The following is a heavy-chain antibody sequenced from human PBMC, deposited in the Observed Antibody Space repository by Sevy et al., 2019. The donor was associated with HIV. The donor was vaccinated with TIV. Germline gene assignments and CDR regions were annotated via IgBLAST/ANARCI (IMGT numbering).Heavy chain of an antibody. J-gene: IGHJ4*02. Sequence: GGSLRLSCAASGFTFSANWMNWVRQAPGKGLEGVANIKGDGSDKNYVDSVEGRFTISRDNAKNLLYLQMNSLRVGDTAVYYCAHETFGRFESWGQGTLVTVSS. CDR1: GFTFSANW. CDR3: AHETFGRFES. CDR2: IKGDGSDK. D-gene: IGHD3-16*01. V-gene: IGHV3-7*01.